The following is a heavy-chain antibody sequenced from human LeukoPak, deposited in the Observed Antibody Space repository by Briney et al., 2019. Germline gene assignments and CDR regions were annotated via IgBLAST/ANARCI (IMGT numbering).Heavy chain of an antibody. CDR2: ISYDGSNK. V-gene: IGHV3-30*18. D-gene: IGHD4-17*01. Sequence: GGSLRLSCAASGFTFSSYGMHWVRQAPGKGLEWVAVISYDGSNKYYADSVKGRFTISRDNSKNTLYLQMNSLRAEDTAVYYCAKDNPVTTNGKKYLDDYWGQGTLVTVSS. CDR1: GFTFSSYG. CDR3: AKDNPVTTNGKKYLDDY. J-gene: IGHJ4*02.